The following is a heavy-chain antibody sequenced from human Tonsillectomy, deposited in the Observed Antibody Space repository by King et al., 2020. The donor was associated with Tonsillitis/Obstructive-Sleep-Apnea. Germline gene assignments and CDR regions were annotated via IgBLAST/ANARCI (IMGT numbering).Heavy chain of an antibody. CDR1: GYTFTSYH. V-gene: IGHV1-46*01. J-gene: IGHJ5*02. CDR3: VRGVPDARWFDP. CDR2: VFSSGGST. D-gene: IGHD2-2*01. Sequence: VQLVESGAEVKKPGASVKVSCKAFGYTFTSYHMHWVRQAPGQGLEWMGIVFSSGGSTRYAQKFQGRVTMTRDTSTNTVHMGLSSLTSDDTAVDYCVRGVPDARWFDPWGQGTLVTVSS.